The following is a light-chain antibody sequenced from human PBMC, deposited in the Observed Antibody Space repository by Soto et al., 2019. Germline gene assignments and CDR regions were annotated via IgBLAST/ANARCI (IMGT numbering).Light chain of an antibody. J-gene: IGKJ5*01. CDR3: QQSHTFPIT. Sequence: DIQLTQAPSFLSASAGDRVTITCRASQVISSYLAWYQQKPGRAPKLLIYAASTLQSGVPSRFSGSGSGTDFTLTIDNLQPEDFATYYCQQSHTFPITFGQGTRLEI. V-gene: IGKV1-9*01. CDR1: QVISSY. CDR2: AAS.